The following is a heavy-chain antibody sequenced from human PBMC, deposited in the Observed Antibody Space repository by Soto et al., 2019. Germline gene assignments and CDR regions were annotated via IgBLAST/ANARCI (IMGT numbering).Heavy chain of an antibody. CDR3: ARHPLGVPAAMAEAHFDY. Sequence: GESLKISCKGSGYSFTSYWIGWVRQMPGKGLEWMGIIYPGDSDTRYSPSFQGQVTISADKSISTAYLQWSSLKASDTAMYYFARHPLGVPAAMAEAHFDYWGQGTLVTAAS. V-gene: IGHV5-51*01. CDR1: GYSFTSYW. J-gene: IGHJ4*02. D-gene: IGHD2-2*01. CDR2: IYPGDSDT.